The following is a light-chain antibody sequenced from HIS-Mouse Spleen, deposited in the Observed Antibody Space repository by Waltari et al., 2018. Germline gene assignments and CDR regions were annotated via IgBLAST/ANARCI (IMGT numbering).Light chain of an antibody. CDR1: LSDVGSYNL. CDR3: CSYAGSSTYWV. J-gene: IGLJ3*02. V-gene: IGLV2-23*01. Sequence: QSALTQPASVSGSPGQSITISCTGTLSDVGSYNLVPWYQQPPGKAPKLMIYEGSKRPSGVSNRFSGSKSGNTASLTISGLQAEDEADYYCCSYAGSSTYWVFGGGTKLTVL. CDR2: EGS.